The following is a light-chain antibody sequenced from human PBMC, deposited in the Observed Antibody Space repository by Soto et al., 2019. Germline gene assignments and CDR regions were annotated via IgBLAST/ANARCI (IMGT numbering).Light chain of an antibody. CDR3: SSYSSSTTHVV. Sequence: QSALTQPASVSGSPGQSITISCTGTSSDVGTYNYVPWYQQHPGKAPKLIIYDVSNRPSGVSYRFSASKSGSTASLTISGLQAGDEADYYCSSYSSSTTHVVFGGGTKLTVL. CDR1: SSDVGTYNY. V-gene: IGLV2-14*03. J-gene: IGLJ2*01. CDR2: DVS.